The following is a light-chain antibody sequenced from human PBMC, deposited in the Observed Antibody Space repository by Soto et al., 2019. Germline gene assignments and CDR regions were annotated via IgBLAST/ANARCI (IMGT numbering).Light chain of an antibody. CDR1: SSDVGGHNH. CDR2: EVS. Sequence: QSALTQPASVSGSPGQSITIPCSGTSSDVGGHNHVSWYQHHPGEAPKLIISEVSNRPSGVSKRFSGSKSGNTASLTISGLQPEDEAEYYCSSYTTTTTPWVFGGGTKLTVL. V-gene: IGLV2-14*01. CDR3: SSYTTTTTPWV. J-gene: IGLJ3*02.